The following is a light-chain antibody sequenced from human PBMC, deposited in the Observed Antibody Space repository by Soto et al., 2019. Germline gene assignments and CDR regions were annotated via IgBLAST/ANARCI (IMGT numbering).Light chain of an antibody. J-gene: IGKJ1*01. Sequence: DIQMTQSPSTLSASVGDRVTITCRASQSISTWLAWFQQKSGKAPKLLIYDASSLHSVVPSRFSGGGSGTEFTLTISSLQPDDFATYYCQQYSTYSGTFGQGTKVEIK. CDR3: QQYSTYSGT. V-gene: IGKV1-5*01. CDR1: QSISTW. CDR2: DAS.